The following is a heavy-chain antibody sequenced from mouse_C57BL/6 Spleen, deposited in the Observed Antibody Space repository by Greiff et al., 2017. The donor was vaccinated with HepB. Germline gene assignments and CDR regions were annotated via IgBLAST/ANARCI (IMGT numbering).Heavy chain of an antibody. V-gene: IGHV1-59*01. J-gene: IGHJ2*01. CDR2: IDPSDSYT. D-gene: IGHD2-4*01. CDR1: GYTFTSYW. CDR3: ARGGPYDSDY. Sequence: QVQLQQPGAELVRPGTSVKLSCKASGYTFTSYWMHWVKQRPGQGLEWIGVIDPSDSYTNYNQKFKGKATLTVDTSSSTAYMQLSSLTSEDSAVYYCARGGPYDSDYWGQGTTLTVSS.